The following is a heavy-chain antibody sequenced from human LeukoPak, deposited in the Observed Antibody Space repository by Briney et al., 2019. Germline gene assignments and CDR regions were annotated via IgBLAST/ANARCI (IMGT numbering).Heavy chain of an antibody. D-gene: IGHD3-3*01. V-gene: IGHV3-74*01. CDR2: IKGDGSVT. CDR1: GFSFRNSL. CDR3: ARSDWFDP. J-gene: IGHJ5*02. Sequence: GFLRLSCAASGFSFRNSLMHWVRQAPGKGLVWVSRIKGDGSVTVYADSVKGRFTISRDNAKNTLYLQMNSLRVEDTAVYYCARSDWFDPWGQGTLVTVSS.